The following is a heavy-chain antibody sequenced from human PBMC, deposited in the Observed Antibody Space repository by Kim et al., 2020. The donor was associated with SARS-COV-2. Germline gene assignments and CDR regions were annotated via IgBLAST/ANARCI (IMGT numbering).Heavy chain of an antibody. CDR3: ARARGGMDV. CDR2: SGGT. Sequence: SGGTNYTQKFHGRVTMTKDTSISTAYVGLSRLRSDDTAVYYCARARGGMDVWGQGTTVTVSS. J-gene: IGHJ6*02. V-gene: IGHV1-2*02.